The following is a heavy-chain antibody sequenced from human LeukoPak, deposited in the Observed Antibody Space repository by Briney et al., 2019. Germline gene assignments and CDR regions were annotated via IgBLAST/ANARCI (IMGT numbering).Heavy chain of an antibody. D-gene: IGHD2-2*01. V-gene: IGHV1-18*04. Sequence: GASVKVSCKASGYTFTSYGISWVRQAPGQGLEWMGWISAYNGDTNYAQKLQGRVTMTTDTSTSTAYMELRSLRSDDTAVYYCARLTDIVVVPAAFLDYWGQGTLVTVSS. J-gene: IGHJ4*02. CDR3: ARLTDIVVVPAAFLDY. CDR1: GYTFTSYG. CDR2: ISAYNGDT.